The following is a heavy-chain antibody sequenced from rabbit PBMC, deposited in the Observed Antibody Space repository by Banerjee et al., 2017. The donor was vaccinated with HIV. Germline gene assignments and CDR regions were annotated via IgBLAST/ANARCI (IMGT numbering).Heavy chain of an antibody. V-gene: IGHV1S45*01. CDR3: ARMAGSSYGTYYFNL. D-gene: IGHD8-1*01. Sequence: QEQLEESGGGLVTPAGTLTLTCKASGFDLSSYYYMCWVRQAPGKGLELIACIYTGTSGSTYYANWAKGRFTISKTSSTTVTLQMTSLTAADTATYFCARMAGSSYGTYYFNLWGPGTLVTVS. J-gene: IGHJ4*01. CDR2: IYTGTSGST. CDR1: GFDLSSYYY.